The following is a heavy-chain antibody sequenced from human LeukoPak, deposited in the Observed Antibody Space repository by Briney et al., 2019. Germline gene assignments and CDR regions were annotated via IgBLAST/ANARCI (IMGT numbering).Heavy chain of an antibody. V-gene: IGHV4-39*01. J-gene: IGHJ4*02. CDR3: ATLYYYGSGSYYNDY. Sequence: SETLSLTCTVSGDSISSSSYYWGWIRQPPGKGLEWIGSIYYSGSTYYNPSLKSRVTISVDTSKNQFSLKLSSVTAADTAVYYCATLYYYGSGSYYNDYWGQGTLVTVSS. CDR2: IYYSGST. D-gene: IGHD3-10*01. CDR1: GDSISSSSYY.